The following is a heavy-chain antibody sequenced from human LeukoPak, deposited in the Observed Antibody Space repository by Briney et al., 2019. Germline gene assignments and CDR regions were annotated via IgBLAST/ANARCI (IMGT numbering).Heavy chain of an antibody. Sequence: KSGGSLRLSCAASGFSFSTYGMQWVRQAPGKGLEWVAFIQYDGSNKYYAESVKGRFTISRDNSKNTLYLQMNGLRADDTAVYYCAKSWCATICYGIYDWGQGTLVTVS. D-gene: IGHD2-2*01. V-gene: IGHV3-30*02. CDR1: GFSFSTYG. CDR3: AKSWCATICYGIYD. J-gene: IGHJ4*02. CDR2: IQYDGSNK.